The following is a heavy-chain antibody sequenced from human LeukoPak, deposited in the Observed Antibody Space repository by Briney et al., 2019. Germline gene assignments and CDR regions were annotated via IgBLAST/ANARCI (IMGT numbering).Heavy chain of an antibody. J-gene: IGHJ4*02. V-gene: IGHV3-23*01. CDR1: GFTFSSYG. CDR2: IGGRDGST. CDR3: AKQLGYCSDGSCYFPY. Sequence: GGSLRLSCAASGFTFSSYGMSWVRQAPGKGLEWVSAIGGRDGSTYYADSVKGRFTISRDNSKNTLYVQMNSLRAEDTAVYYCAKQLGYCSDGSCYFPYWGQGTLVTVSS. D-gene: IGHD2-15*01.